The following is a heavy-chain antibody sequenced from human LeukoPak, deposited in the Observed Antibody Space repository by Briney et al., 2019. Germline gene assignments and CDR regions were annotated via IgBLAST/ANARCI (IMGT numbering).Heavy chain of an antibody. CDR3: ARSLYYFDY. CDR2: ISSSGAGT. V-gene: IGHV3-23*01. CDR1: GFTFSSYA. Sequence: GGSLRLSCAASGFTFSSYAMSWVRQAPGKGLEWVSGISSSGAGTYYADSVKGRFTISRDNSKNTLYLQMNSLRAEDTAVYYCARSLYYFDYWGQGTLVTVSS. J-gene: IGHJ4*02.